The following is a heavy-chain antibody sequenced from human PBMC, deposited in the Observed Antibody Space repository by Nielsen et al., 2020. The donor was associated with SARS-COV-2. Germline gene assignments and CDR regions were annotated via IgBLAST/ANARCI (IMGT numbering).Heavy chain of an antibody. CDR2: IYGGGST. Sequence: GGSLRLSCAVSGITVSVNYMSWVRQAPGRGLEWVSFIYGGGSTYYAGSVKDRFIISRDDSKNTVYLQMNSLRAEDTALYYCARPHSGDHFWAFDVWSQGTMVTVSS. J-gene: IGHJ3*01. V-gene: IGHV3-66*04. CDR1: GITVSVNY. CDR3: ARPHSGDHFWAFDV. D-gene: IGHD1-26*01.